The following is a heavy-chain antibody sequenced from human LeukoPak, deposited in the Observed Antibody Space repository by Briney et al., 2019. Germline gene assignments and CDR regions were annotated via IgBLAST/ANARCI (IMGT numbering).Heavy chain of an antibody. CDR3: ARPRGYSGCDCDY. CDR2: IYASGSA. V-gene: IGHV4-4*07. Sequence: RSSETLSLTCTVSGGSITSYYWSWIRQPAGKGLKWIGRIYASGSANYNPSLKSRVTISVDTSKNQFSLKLSSVTAADTAVYYCARPRGYSGCDCDYWGQGTLVTVSS. D-gene: IGHD5-12*01. CDR1: GGSITSYY. J-gene: IGHJ4*02.